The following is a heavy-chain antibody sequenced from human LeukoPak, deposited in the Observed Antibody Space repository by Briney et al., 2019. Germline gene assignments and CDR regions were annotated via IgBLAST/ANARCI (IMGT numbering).Heavy chain of an antibody. J-gene: IGHJ4*02. D-gene: IGHD3-22*01. CDR1: GFTFSSYA. V-gene: IGHV3-23*01. CDR3: AKALGYYYDSSGWPYYYFDY. Sequence: GGSLRLSCVTSGFTFSSYAMSWVRQAPGKGLEWVSAISASGGSAYYADSVKGRFTISRDNSKNTLYLRLNSLRAEDTAVYYCAKALGYYYDSSGWPYYYFDYWGQGTLVTVSS. CDR2: ISASGGSA.